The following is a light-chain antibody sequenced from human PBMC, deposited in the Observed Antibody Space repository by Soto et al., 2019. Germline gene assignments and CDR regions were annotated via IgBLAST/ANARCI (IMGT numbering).Light chain of an antibody. J-gene: IGLJ3*02. V-gene: IGLV1-44*01. CDR1: GSNIGSNT. Sequence: QSVLTQPPSASGTPGQRVTISCSGSGSNIGSNTVNWYQHLPGTAPKVLINTNDQRPSGVPDRFSGSKSGTSASLAISGLQSADEADYYCATWDDNLNGPVFGGGTKVTVL. CDR2: TND. CDR3: ATWDDNLNGPV.